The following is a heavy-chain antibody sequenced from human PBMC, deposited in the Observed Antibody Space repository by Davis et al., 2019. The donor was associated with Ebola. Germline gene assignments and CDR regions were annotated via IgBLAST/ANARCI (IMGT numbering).Heavy chain of an antibody. V-gene: IGHV1-69*04. D-gene: IGHD6-19*01. CDR3: ARDPDGSSGWYYFDY. Sequence: AASVKVSCKASGGTFSSYAISWVRQAPGQGLEWMGRIIPILGLANYAQKFQGRVTITADKSTSTAYMELSSLRSEDTAVYYCARDPDGSSGWYYFDYWGQGTLVTVSS. CDR1: GGTFSSYA. CDR2: IIPILGLA. J-gene: IGHJ4*02.